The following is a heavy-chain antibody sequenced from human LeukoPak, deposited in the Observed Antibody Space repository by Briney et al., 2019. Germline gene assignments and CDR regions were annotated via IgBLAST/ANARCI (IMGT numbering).Heavy chain of an antibody. CDR2: ISGSAGTT. V-gene: IGHV3-23*01. CDR3: ARVVGQQQKNYYFDY. CDR1: GFTFSSYA. D-gene: IGHD6-13*01. Sequence: GGSLRLSCAASGFTFSSYAMSWVRQAPRKGLEWVSTISGSAGTTLYADSVKGRFTISRDNSKNTLYLQMGSLRAEDMAVYYCARVVGQQQKNYYFDYWGQGTLVTVSS. J-gene: IGHJ4*02.